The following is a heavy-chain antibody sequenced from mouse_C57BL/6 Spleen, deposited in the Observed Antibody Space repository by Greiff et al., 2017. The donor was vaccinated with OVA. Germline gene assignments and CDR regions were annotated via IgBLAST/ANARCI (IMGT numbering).Heavy chain of an antibody. CDR3: ARAGNYGSSPWFAY. CDR2: IYPGSGST. J-gene: IGHJ3*01. D-gene: IGHD1-1*01. Sequence: QVQLKQPGAELVKPGASVKMSCKASGYTFTSYWITWVKQRPGQGLEWIGDIYPGSGSTNYNEKFKSKATLTVDTSSSTAYMQLSSLTSEDSAVYYCARAGNYGSSPWFAYWGQGTLVTVSA. V-gene: IGHV1-55*01. CDR1: GYTFTSYW.